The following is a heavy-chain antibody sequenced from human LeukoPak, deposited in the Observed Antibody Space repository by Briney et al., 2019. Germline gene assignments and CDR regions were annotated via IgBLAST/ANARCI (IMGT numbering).Heavy chain of an antibody. CDR2: MNPNSGNT. CDR1: GYTFTSYD. D-gene: IGHD3-9*01. V-gene: IGHV1-8*03. J-gene: IGHJ3*02. CDR3: ARGLVDLLLTGYYRDDAFDI. Sequence: ASVKVSCKASGYTFTSYDINWVRQATGQGLEWMGWMNPNSGNTGYAQKFQGRVTITRNTSISTAYMELSSLRSEDTAVYYCARGLVDLLLTGYYRDDAFDIWGQGTRVTVSS.